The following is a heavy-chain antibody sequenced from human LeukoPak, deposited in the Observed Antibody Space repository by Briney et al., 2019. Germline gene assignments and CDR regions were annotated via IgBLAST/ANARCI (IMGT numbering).Heavy chain of an antibody. D-gene: IGHD6-13*01. Sequence: GGSLRLSCAASGFTFSSYAMSWVRQAPGKGLEWVSSISASGGSTYYADSVKGRFTISRDNSKNTLYLQMNSLRAEDTAVYYCARDVGAGMAAAFDFWGQGIRVTVSS. V-gene: IGHV3-23*01. J-gene: IGHJ4*02. CDR3: ARDVGAGMAAAFDF. CDR1: GFTFSSYA. CDR2: ISASGGST.